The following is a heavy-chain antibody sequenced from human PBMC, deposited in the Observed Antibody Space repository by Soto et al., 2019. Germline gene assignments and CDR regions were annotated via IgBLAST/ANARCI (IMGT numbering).Heavy chain of an antibody. CDR3: ARSIVATISWFYP. D-gene: IGHD5-12*01. Sequence: QLQLQESGPGLVKPSETLSLTCTVSGGSISSSSYYWGWIRQPPGKGLEWIGSIYYSGSTYYNPSLKSRVTISVDTSKNQFSLKLSSVNAADTAVYYCARSIVATISWFYPWGQGTLVTVSS. V-gene: IGHV4-39*01. CDR2: IYYSGST. CDR1: GGSISSSSYY. J-gene: IGHJ5*02.